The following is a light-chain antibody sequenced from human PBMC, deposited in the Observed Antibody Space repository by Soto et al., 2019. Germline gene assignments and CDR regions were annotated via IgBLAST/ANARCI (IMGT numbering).Light chain of an antibody. J-gene: IGKJ5*01. CDR1: QGISSA. CDR3: QHFNSYPHG. CDR2: DAA. Sequence: AIQLTQSPSSLSASAGDRVTITCRASQGISSAFACYQQKPEKAPQLLLYDAASLESAVPSRFSGSGSGTAFTITISSLQPEDFETYYGQHFNSYPHGFGQGTRLEIK. V-gene: IGKV1-13*02.